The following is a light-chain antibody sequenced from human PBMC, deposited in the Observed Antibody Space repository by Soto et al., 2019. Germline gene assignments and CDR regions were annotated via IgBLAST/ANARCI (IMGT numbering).Light chain of an antibody. V-gene: IGLV2-23*01. CDR2: EDS. CDR3: CSYAGSSTLL. J-gene: IGLJ3*02. Sequence: QSALTQPASVSGSPGQSITISCTGTSSDVGSYNLVSWYQQHPGKAPKVLIYEDSKRPSGVSDHFSASKSGNTASLTISGLQADDDADYYCCSYAGSSTLLFGGGTKLTVL. CDR1: SSDVGSYNL.